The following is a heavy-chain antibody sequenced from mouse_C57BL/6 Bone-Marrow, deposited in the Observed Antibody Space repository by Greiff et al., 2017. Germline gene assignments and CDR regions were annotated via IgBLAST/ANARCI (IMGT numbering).Heavy chain of an antibody. V-gene: IGHV1-50*01. D-gene: IGHD2-3*01. J-gene: IGHJ2*01. Sequence: QVQLQQPGAELVKPGASVKLSCKASGYTFTSYWMQWVKQRPGQGLEWIGEIDPSDSCTNYNQKFKGKATLTVDTSSSTAYMQLSSLTSADSAVFYGEREGAMVTNFDFDYWGQGTTRTVSS. CDR2: IDPSDSCT. CDR1: GYTFTSYW. CDR3: EREGAMVTNFDFDY.